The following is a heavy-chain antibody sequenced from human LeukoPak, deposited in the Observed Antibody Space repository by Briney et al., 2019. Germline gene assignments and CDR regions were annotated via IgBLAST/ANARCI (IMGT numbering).Heavy chain of an antibody. Sequence: GGSLRLSCAASGFTFSSYAMHWVRQAPGKGLEWVSAISGSGGSTYYADSVKGRFTISRDNSKNTLYLRMNSLRAEDTAVYYCAKVARGYSGYEEDYWGQGTLVTVSS. CDR3: AKVARGYSGYEEDY. J-gene: IGHJ4*02. D-gene: IGHD5-12*01. V-gene: IGHV3-23*01. CDR1: GFTFSSYA. CDR2: ISGSGGST.